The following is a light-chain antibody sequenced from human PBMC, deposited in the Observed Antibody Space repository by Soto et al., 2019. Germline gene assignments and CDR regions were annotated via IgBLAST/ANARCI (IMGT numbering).Light chain of an antibody. V-gene: IGLV2-14*01. Sequence: QSVLTQPASVSGSPGQSITISCTGTSSDVGNYKYVSWYQQHPGKAPKLMIYEVSNRPSGVSNRFSGSKSGNTASLTISGLQAEDENDYYCFSYTSSGTYVFGTGTKATVL. CDR3: FSYTSSGTYV. J-gene: IGLJ1*01. CDR1: SSDVGNYKY. CDR2: EVS.